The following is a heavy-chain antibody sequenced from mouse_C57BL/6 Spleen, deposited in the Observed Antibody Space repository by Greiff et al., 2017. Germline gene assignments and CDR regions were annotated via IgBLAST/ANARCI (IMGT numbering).Heavy chain of an antibody. V-gene: IGHV1-15*01. Sequence: VQLQQSGAELVRPGASVTLSCKASGYTFTDYEMHWVKQTPVHGLEWIGAIDPETGGTAYNQKFKGKAILTADTSSSTAYMELRSLTSEDSAVYCCTRWGGYFDYWGQGTTLTVSS. CDR3: TRWGGYFDY. J-gene: IGHJ2*01. CDR1: GYTFTDYE. CDR2: IDPETGGT.